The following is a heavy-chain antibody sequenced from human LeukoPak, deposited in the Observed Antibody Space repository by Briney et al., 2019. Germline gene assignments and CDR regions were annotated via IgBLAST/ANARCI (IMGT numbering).Heavy chain of an antibody. CDR1: GYTFIDYY. CDR3: ARDAEVYRGGRYYYYYGMDV. J-gene: IGHJ6*02. Sequence: GASVKASCKASGYTFIDYYIYWVRQAPGQGLEWMGWINPNSGGTNYAQKFQGRVTMTRDTSISTAYMELSRLRSDDTAVYYCARDAEVYRGGRYYYYYGMDVWGQGTTVTVSS. CDR2: INPNSGGT. D-gene: IGHD2/OR15-2a*01. V-gene: IGHV1-2*02.